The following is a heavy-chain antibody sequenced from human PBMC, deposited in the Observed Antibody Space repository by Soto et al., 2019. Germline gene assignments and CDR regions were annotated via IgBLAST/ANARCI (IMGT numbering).Heavy chain of an antibody. CDR2: IYYSGST. Sequence: SETLSLTCTVSGGSISSYYWSWIRQPPGKGLEWIGYIYYSGSTNYNPSLKSRVTISVDTSKNQFSLKLSSVTAADTAVYYCARVRGYCSGGSCYSGGFWFDPWGQGTLVTVS. J-gene: IGHJ5*02. D-gene: IGHD2-15*01. V-gene: IGHV4-59*01. CDR3: ARVRGYCSGGSCYSGGFWFDP. CDR1: GGSISSYY.